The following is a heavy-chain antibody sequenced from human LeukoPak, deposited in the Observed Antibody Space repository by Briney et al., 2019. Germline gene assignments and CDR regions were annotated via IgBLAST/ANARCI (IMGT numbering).Heavy chain of an antibody. J-gene: IGHJ3*02. CDR2: ISSSSSYT. CDR1: GFTFSDYY. Sequence: SGGSLRLSCAASGFTFSDYYMSWIRQAPRKGLEWVSYISSSSSYTNYADSVKGRFTISRDNAKNSLYLQMNSLRAEDTAVYYCARVAGRRTDAFDIWGQGTMVTVSS. D-gene: IGHD6-19*01. CDR3: ARVAGRRTDAFDI. V-gene: IGHV3-11*06.